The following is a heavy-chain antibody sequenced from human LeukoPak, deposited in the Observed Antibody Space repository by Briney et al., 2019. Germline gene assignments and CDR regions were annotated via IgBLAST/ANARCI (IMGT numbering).Heavy chain of an antibody. CDR3: ARESAGSLHDSTAAFHY. CDR1: GDSVTSTY. Sequence: PSETLSLTCSVSGDSVTSTYWSWIRQPPGKGLEWIAYGHHSESSNYNPSFRSRVTIPVDTSRNQFSLRPTSVTAADTAVYYCARESAGSLHDSTAAFHYWGQGILVIVSS. D-gene: IGHD2-8*02. J-gene: IGHJ4*02. CDR2: GHHSESS. V-gene: IGHV4-59*02.